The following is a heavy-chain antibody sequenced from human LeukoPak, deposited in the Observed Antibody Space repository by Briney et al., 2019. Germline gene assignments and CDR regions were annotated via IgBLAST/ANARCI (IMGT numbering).Heavy chain of an antibody. CDR2: INPSGGST. J-gene: IGHJ4*02. Sequence: ASVKVSCKASGYTFTSYYIHWVRQAPGQGLEWMGIINPSGGSTSYAQIFQGRVTMTRDTSTSTVYMELSSLRSEDTAVYYCARDRELRNYLDYWGQGTLVTVSS. CDR3: ARDRELRNYLDY. CDR1: GYTFTSYY. V-gene: IGHV1-46*01. D-gene: IGHD1-26*01.